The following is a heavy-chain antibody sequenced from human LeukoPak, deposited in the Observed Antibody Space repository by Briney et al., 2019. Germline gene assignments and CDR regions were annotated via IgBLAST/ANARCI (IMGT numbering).Heavy chain of an antibody. V-gene: IGHV3-23*01. Sequence: PGGSLRLSCAASGFTFSSYAMSWVRQAPGKGLEWVSAISGSGGSTYYADSVKGRFTISRDNSKTTLYLQMHSLRAEDTAVYYCAKESYGSGSYYNEFDYWGQGTLVTVSS. CDR2: ISGSGGST. J-gene: IGHJ4*02. D-gene: IGHD3-10*01. CDR1: GFTFSSYA. CDR3: AKESYGSGSYYNEFDY.